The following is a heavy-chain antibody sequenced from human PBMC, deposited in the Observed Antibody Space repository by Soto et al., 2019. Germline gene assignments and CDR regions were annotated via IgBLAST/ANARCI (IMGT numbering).Heavy chain of an antibody. J-gene: IGHJ4*02. V-gene: IGHV3-23*01. Sequence: PGGSLRLSCAASGFIFENFGMSWVRQAPGKGLEWSSLISATGGGTYYADSGKGRFTISRDNSHNTLYLQVHSLTAEDTAVYYCAKDRRAGGNSAFYFDFWGQGAQVTVSS. CDR3: AKDRRAGGNSAFYFDF. CDR1: GFIFENFG. D-gene: IGHD3-16*01. CDR2: ISATGGGT.